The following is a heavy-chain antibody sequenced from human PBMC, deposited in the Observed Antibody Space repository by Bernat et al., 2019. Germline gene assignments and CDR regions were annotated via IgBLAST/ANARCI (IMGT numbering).Heavy chain of an antibody. CDR1: GGSISSGSYY. CDR3: ARDRAMYYYDSSGYSNDAFDI. Sequence: QVQLQESGPGLVKPSQTLSLTCTVSGGSISSGSYYWSWIRQPAGKGLEWIGRIYTSGSTNYNPSLKSRVTISVDPSKTQFSLKLSSVTAADTAVYYCARDRAMYYYDSSGYSNDAFDIWGQGTMVTVPS. CDR2: IYTSGST. V-gene: IGHV4-61*02. J-gene: IGHJ3*02. D-gene: IGHD3-22*01.